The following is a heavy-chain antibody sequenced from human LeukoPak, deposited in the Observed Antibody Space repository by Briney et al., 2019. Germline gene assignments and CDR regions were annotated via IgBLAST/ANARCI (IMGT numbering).Heavy chain of an antibody. CDR3: ATDGVGVVVAATRFDN. J-gene: IGHJ4*02. D-gene: IGHD2-15*01. Sequence: GRSLRLSCAASGFTFSSYGMHWVRQAPGKGLEWVAVISYDGSNKYYADSVKGRFTISRDNPKNTLYLQMNSLRTEDTAVYYCATDGVGVVVAATRFDNWGQGTLVTVSS. CDR2: ISYDGSNK. CDR1: GFTFSSYG. V-gene: IGHV3-30*03.